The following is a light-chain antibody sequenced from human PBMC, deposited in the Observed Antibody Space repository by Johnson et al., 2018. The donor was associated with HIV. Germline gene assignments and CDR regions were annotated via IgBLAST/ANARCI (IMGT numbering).Light chain of an antibody. CDR3: ATWDRSLTIGGA. CDR2: ENN. Sequence: QSVLTQPPSVYAAPGQKVTISCSGSSSDMGNYAVSWYQQLPGTAPKLLIYENNKRPSGIPDRFSGSKSGTSATLGITGLQTGDEADYYCATWDRSLTIGGAFGTGTKVPVL. CDR1: SSDMGNYA. J-gene: IGLJ1*01. V-gene: IGLV1-51*02.